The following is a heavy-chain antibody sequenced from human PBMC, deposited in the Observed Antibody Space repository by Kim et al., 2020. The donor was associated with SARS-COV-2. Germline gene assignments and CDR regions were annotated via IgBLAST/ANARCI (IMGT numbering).Heavy chain of an antibody. V-gene: IGHV1-69*13. J-gene: IGHJ6*02. CDR3: ARSLTGDRLYYYYGMDV. CDR1: GGTFSSYA. CDR2: IIPIFGTA. Sequence: SVKVSCKASGGTFSSYAISWVRQAPGQGLEWMGGIIPIFGTANYAQKFQGRVTITADESTSTAYMELSSLRSEDTAVYYCARSLTGDRLYYYYGMDVWGQGTTVTVSS. D-gene: IGHD7-27*01.